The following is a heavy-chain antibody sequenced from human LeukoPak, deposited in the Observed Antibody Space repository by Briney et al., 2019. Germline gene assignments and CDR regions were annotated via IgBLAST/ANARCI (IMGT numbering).Heavy chain of an antibody. CDR2: INNDGSST. D-gene: IGHD2-21*01. CDR3: ARDIAGGALDY. J-gene: IGHJ4*02. CDR1: GFTFSSYW. V-gene: IGHV3-74*01. Sequence: GGSLRLSCAASGFTFSSYWIHWVRQASGKGLVWASRINNDGSSTNYADSVKGRFTISRDNAKNTLYLQLNSLKAEDTAVYYCARDIAGGALDYWGQGALVTVSS.